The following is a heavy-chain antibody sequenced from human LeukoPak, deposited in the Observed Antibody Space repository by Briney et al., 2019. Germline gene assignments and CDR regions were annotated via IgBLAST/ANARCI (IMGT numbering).Heavy chain of an antibody. J-gene: IGHJ4*02. CDR1: GFSFSIYF. V-gene: IGHV3-21*01. Sequence: GGSLRLSCAASGFSFSIYFMNWVRQAPGKGLEWVSSISRTSEYIHYADSVRGRFTISRDNSKNSLHLQMNTLRAEDTALYYCARERDGRFFDYWGQGTLVTVSS. D-gene: IGHD5-24*01. CDR3: ARERDGRFFDY. CDR2: ISRTSEYI.